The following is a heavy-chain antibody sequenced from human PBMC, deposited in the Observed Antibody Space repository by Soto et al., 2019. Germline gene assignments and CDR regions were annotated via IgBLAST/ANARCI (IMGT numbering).Heavy chain of an antibody. CDR2: IYYSGST. D-gene: IGHD3-22*01. V-gene: IGHV4-59*01. J-gene: IGHJ4*02. Sequence: SETLSLTCTVSGGSISSYYWSWIRQPPGKGLEWIGYIYYSGSTNYNPSLKSRVTISVDTSKNQFSLKLSSVTAADTAMYYCAGRASRYYYDSSGYFDYWGQGTLVTVSS. CDR3: AGRASRYYYDSSGYFDY. CDR1: GGSISSYY.